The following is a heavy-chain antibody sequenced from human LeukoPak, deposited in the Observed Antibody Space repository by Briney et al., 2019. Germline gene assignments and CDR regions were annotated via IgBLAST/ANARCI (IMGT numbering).Heavy chain of an antibody. CDR1: GGTFSSYA. CDR2: IIPIFGTA. D-gene: IGHD1-14*01. Sequence: SVKVSCKASGGTFSSYAISWVRQAPGRGLEWMGGIIPIFGTANYAQKFQGRVTITTDESTSTAYMELSSLRSEDTAVYYCARGAHTLTHYYYYYYMDVWGKGTTVTVSS. J-gene: IGHJ6*03. V-gene: IGHV1-69*05. CDR3: ARGAHTLTHYYYYYYMDV.